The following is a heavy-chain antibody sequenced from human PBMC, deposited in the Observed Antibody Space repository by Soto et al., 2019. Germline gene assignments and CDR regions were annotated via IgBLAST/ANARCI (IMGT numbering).Heavy chain of an antibody. J-gene: IGHJ1*01. Sequence: GGSLRLSCAASGFTFSSYGMHWVRQAPGKGLEWVAVIWYDGSNKYYADSVKGRFTISRDNSKNTLYLQMNSLRAEDTAVYYCARDDSIFGVVFLQHWGQGTLVTVSS. CDR3: ARDDSIFGVVFLQH. V-gene: IGHV3-33*01. CDR2: IWYDGSNK. CDR1: GFTFSSYG. D-gene: IGHD3-3*01.